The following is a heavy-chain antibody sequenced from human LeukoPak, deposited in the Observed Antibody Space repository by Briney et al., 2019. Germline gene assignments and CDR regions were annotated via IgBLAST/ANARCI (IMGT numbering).Heavy chain of an antibody. D-gene: IGHD5-12*01. CDR1: GGSISSSSYY. V-gene: IGHV4-39*07. J-gene: IGHJ5*02. Sequence: SETLSLPCTVSGGSISSSSYYWGWIRQPPGKGLEWIGSIYYSGSTYYNPSLKSRVTISVDTSKNQFYLKLSSVTAADTAVYYCARTREWLRFRFATWGQGALVTVSS. CDR3: ARTREWLRFRFAT. CDR2: IYYSGST.